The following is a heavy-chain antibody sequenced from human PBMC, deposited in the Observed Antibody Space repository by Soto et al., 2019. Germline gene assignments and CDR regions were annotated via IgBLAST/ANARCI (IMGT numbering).Heavy chain of an antibody. CDR3: ASAQYYYDSSGPSDY. V-gene: IGHV1-18*01. CDR1: GYTFTSYG. Sequence: QVQLVQSGAEVKKPGASVKVSCKASGYTFTSYGISWVRQAPGQGLEWMGWISAYNGNTNYAQKLQGRVHMTTDTPTSTAYMELRSLRSDDTAVYYCASAQYYYDSSGPSDYGGQGTLVTVSS. CDR2: ISAYNGNT. D-gene: IGHD3-22*01. J-gene: IGHJ4*02.